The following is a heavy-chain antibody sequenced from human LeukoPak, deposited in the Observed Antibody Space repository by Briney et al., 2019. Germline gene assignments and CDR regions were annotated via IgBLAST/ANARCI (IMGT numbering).Heavy chain of an antibody. CDR3: ARAARFSKGDGYQQIDY. Sequence: ASVKVSCKASGYTFTGYYMHWVRQAPGQGLEWMGWINPNGGGTNYAQKFQGRVTMTRDTSISTAYMELSRLRSDDTAVYYCARAARFSKGDGYQQIDYWGQGTLVTVSS. CDR2: INPNGGGT. V-gene: IGHV1-2*02. J-gene: IGHJ4*02. CDR1: GYTFTGYY. D-gene: IGHD5-24*01.